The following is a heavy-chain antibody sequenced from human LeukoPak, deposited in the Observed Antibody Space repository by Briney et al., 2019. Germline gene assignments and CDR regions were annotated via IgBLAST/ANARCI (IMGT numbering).Heavy chain of an antibody. Sequence: GGSLRLSCAASGFTFSSYSMNWVRQAPGKGLEWVSYISSSSSTIYYADSVKGRFTISRDNAKNSLYLQMNSLRAEDTAVYYCARELVPAADLNWFDPWGQGTLVTVSS. CDR1: GFTFSSYS. D-gene: IGHD2-2*01. V-gene: IGHV3-48*04. J-gene: IGHJ5*02. CDR3: ARELVPAADLNWFDP. CDR2: ISSSSSTI.